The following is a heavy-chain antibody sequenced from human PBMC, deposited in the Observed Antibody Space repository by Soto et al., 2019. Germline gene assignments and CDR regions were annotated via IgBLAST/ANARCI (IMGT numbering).Heavy chain of an antibody. CDR1: EFSLTTRGGG. CDR2: IYWDDDN. V-gene: IGHV2-5*02. D-gene: IGHD3-3*01. CDR3: AHRRSYDIYSVYYRYCFDS. Sequence: XGPTQVIPRQPRTQTCGFCEFSLTTRGGGVGWIRQPSGKALEWLALIYWDDDNRYRPSLKTRLTITNDTSKDQVVLTMPNLDPVDTGPYYCAHRRSYDIYSVYYRYCFDSWGQGMQVTGSS. J-gene: IGHJ5*01.